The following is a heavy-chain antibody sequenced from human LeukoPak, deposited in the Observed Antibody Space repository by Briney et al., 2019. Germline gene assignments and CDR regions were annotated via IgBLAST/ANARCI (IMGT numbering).Heavy chain of an antibody. CDR3: ARDRGFCSGGSSSNAQYNWLDP. CDR1: GYSFPSYG. CDR2: ISAYNDNT. J-gene: IGHJ5*02. Sequence: GASVKVSCKASGYSFPSYGITWVRQAPGQGLEWMGWISAYNDNTNYAQKFQDRLTMTTDTSTSTAYMEVRSLISDDTAVYYCARDRGFCSGGSSSNAQYNWLDPWGQGTLVIVSS. V-gene: IGHV1-18*01. D-gene: IGHD2-15*01.